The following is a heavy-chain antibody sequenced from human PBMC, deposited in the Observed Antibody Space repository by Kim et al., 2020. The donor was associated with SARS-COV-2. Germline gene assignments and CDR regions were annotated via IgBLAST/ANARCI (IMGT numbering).Heavy chain of an antibody. CDR1: GFTFSNAW. CDR2: IKSKTDGGTT. D-gene: IGHD5-18*01. CDR3: TTDTLTSRIQLWLNPPTPNGY. J-gene: IGHJ4*02. V-gene: IGHV3-15*01. Sequence: GGSLRLSCAASGFTFSNAWMSWVRQAPGKGLEWVGRIKSKTDGGTTDYAAPVKGRFTISRDDSKNTLYLQMNSLKTEDTAVYYCTTDTLTSRIQLWLNPPTPNGYWGQGTLVPVSS.